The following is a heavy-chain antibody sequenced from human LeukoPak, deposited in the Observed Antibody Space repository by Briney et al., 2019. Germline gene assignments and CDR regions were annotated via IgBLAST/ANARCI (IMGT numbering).Heavy chain of an antibody. D-gene: IGHD2/OR15-2a*01. CDR3: AKGNAGNRNPNFDY. J-gene: IGHJ4*02. CDR2: ISGSGDST. CDR1: GFTFTTYG. V-gene: IGHV3-23*01. Sequence: PGGSLRLSCAASGFTFTTYGMNWVRQAPGKGLEWVSTISGSGDSTYYADSVRGRFTISRDNSRDTLYLQMNSLRAEDTAVYYCAKGNAGNRNPNFDYWGQGTLVTVSS.